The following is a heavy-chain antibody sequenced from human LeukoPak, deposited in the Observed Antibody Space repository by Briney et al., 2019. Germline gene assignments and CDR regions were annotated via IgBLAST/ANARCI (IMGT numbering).Heavy chain of an antibody. CDR2: INPNSGGT. J-gene: IGHJ4*02. CDR3: ARGGYDFWSGYLYY. D-gene: IGHD3-3*01. V-gene: IGHV1-2*04. Sequence: ASVKVSCKASGYTFTGYYMHWVRQAPGQGLEWMGWINPNSGGTNYAQKFQGWVTITRDTSASTAYMELSSLRSEDTAVYYCARGGYDFWSGYLYYWGQGTLVTVSS. CDR1: GYTFTGYY.